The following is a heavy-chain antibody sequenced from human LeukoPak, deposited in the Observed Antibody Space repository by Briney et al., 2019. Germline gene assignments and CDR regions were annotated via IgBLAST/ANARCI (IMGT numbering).Heavy chain of an antibody. V-gene: IGHV3-23*01. CDR3: AKEGSSVLEWLLYPGHYMDV. D-gene: IGHD3-3*01. CDR2: ISGSGGST. CDR1: GFTFSSYA. Sequence: GGSLRLSCAASGFTFSSYAMSWVCQAPGKGLEWVSAISGSGGSTYYADSVKGRFTISRDNSKNTLYLQMNSLRAEDTAVYYCAKEGSSVLEWLLYPGHYMDVWGKGTTVTVSS. J-gene: IGHJ6*03.